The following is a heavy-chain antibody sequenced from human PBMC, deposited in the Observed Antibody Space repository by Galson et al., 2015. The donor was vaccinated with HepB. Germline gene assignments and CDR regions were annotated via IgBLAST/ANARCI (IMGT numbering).Heavy chain of an antibody. CDR2: ISGSGDDT. CDR1: GFTLSDYW. D-gene: IGHD1-26*01. CDR3: VKDWEGSTCPCMDV. Sequence: SLRLSCAASGFTLSDYWMTWVRQAPGQGLEWVSSISGSGDDTYNADSVKGRFTITRDKSKNTVFLQMNSLRAEDSALYYCVKDWEGSTCPCMDVWGQGTTVTVSS. V-gene: IGHV3-23*01. J-gene: IGHJ6*02.